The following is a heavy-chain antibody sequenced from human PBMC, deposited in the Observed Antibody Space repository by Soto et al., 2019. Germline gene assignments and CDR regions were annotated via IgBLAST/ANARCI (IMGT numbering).Heavy chain of an antibody. CDR3: ARGLTYGDFDY. V-gene: IGHV1-18*01. CDR1: GYTFTTFG. D-gene: IGHD4-17*01. CDR2: LTAYDSKR. J-gene: IGHJ4*02. Sequence: QVQMVQSGVEVRKTGASVRVSCKTSGYTFTTFGIHWVRQAPGQGLEWMGCLTAYDSKRNFAQKFQDRLTITMDITTSTGYMELSGLRSDDTAVYFCARGLTYGDFDYWGRGTQVAVSS.